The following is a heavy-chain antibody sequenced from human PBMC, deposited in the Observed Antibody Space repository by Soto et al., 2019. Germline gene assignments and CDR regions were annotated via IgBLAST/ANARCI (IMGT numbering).Heavy chain of an antibody. Sequence: EVLLVESGGGLVRPGGSLRLSCAASGFTFSSFEMIWVRQAPGKGLEWISYISDSGRTMYYADSVKGRFTISRDNAKNSLYLQMNSMRVEDTALYYCARSTVTSDWGQGTLGTVSS. CDR2: ISDSGRTM. CDR3: ARSTVTSD. CDR1: GFTFSSFE. J-gene: IGHJ4*02. V-gene: IGHV3-48*03. D-gene: IGHD4-17*01.